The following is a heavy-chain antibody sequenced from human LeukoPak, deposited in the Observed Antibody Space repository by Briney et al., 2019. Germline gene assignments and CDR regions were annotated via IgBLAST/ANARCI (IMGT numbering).Heavy chain of an antibody. Sequence: SETLSLTCTVSGGSISSRSYYWGWIRQPPGKGLEWIGSIYYSGSTYYNPSLQSRVTISVDTSKNQFSLKLNSVTAADTAVYYCASFFSYYYMDVWGKGTTVTISS. CDR1: GGSISSRSYY. D-gene: IGHD2/OR15-2a*01. CDR2: IYYSGST. V-gene: IGHV4-39*01. CDR3: ASFFSYYYMDV. J-gene: IGHJ6*03.